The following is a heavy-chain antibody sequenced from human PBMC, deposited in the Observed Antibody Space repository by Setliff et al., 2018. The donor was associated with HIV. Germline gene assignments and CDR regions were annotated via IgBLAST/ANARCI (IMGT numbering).Heavy chain of an antibody. CDR2: IYSSGST. D-gene: IGHD6-19*01. Sequence: SETLSLTCTVSGGSISSYYWSWIRQPPGKGLEWIGNIYSSGSTNYNPSLKSRVSISVDTSKNQFSLKLSSVTAADTAVYYCARGAQWIDYWGQGALVTVSS. V-gene: IGHV4-4*09. CDR3: ARGAQWIDY. J-gene: IGHJ4*02. CDR1: GGSISSYY.